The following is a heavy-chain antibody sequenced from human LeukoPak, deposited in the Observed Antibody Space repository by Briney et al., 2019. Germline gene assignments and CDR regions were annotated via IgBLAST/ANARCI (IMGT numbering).Heavy chain of an antibody. D-gene: IGHD6-13*01. J-gene: IGHJ5*02. Sequence: GASVKVSCTASGYTFTGYYMHWVRQAPGQGLEWMGWINPNSGGTNYAQKFQGRVTMTRDTSISTAYMELSRLRSDDTAVYYCARERVAAAGWFDPWGQGTLVTVSS. CDR2: INPNSGGT. CDR3: ARERVAAAGWFDP. V-gene: IGHV1-2*02. CDR1: GYTFTGYY.